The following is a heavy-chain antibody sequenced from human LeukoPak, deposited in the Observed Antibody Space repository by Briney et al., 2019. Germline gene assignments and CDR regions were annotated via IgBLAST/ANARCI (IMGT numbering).Heavy chain of an antibody. CDR3: ARGNSDFWSGYYRNWFDP. Sequence: SETLSLTCTVSGGSISSYYRSWIRQPPGKGLEWIGYIYYSGSTNYNPSLKSRVTISVDTSKNQFSLKLSSVTAADTAVYYCARGNSDFWSGYYRNWFDPWGQGTLVTVSS. V-gene: IGHV4-59*01. D-gene: IGHD3-3*01. CDR2: IYYSGST. J-gene: IGHJ5*02. CDR1: GGSISSYY.